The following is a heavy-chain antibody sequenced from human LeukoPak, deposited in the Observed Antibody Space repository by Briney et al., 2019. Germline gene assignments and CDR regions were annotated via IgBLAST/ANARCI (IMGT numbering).Heavy chain of an antibody. CDR3: ARDLVTVADCTNGVCYLFDP. D-gene: IGHD2-8*01. CDR1: GYIFTSYG. Sequence: ASVKVSCKASGYIFTSYGISWVRQAPGQGLEWMGWISAYNGNTNYAQKLQGRVTMTTDTSTSTAYMELRSLRSDDTAVYYCARDLVTVADCTNGVCYLFDPWGQGTLVTVSS. CDR2: ISAYNGNT. J-gene: IGHJ5*02. V-gene: IGHV1-18*01.